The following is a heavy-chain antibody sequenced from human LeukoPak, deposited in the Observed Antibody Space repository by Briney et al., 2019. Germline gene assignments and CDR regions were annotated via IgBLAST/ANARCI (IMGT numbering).Heavy chain of an antibody. Sequence: GGSLRLSCAASGFTFSSYAMHWVRQAPGKGLEWVAVISYDGSNKYYADSVKGRFTISRDNSKNTLYLQMNSLRAEDTAVYYCARAGSSGFHRDFQDWGQGTLVTVSS. D-gene: IGHD6-19*01. CDR3: ARAGSSGFHRDFQD. CDR1: GFTFSSYA. V-gene: IGHV3-30*04. CDR2: ISYDGSNK. J-gene: IGHJ1*01.